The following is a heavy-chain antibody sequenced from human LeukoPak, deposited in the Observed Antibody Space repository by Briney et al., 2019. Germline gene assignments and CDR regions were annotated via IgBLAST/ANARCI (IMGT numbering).Heavy chain of an antibody. Sequence: ASVKVSCKASGYTFTGYYMRWVRQAPGQGLEGMGWINPNSGGTNYAQKFQGRVTMTRDTSISTSYMELSRLRPDPPPVYYCATVSQGLAYPLAFLDPWGPGTLVTVSS. CDR3: ATVSQGLAYPLAFLDP. CDR1: GYTFTGYY. CDR2: INPNSGGT. D-gene: IGHD2/OR15-2a*01. J-gene: IGHJ5*02. V-gene: IGHV1-2*02.